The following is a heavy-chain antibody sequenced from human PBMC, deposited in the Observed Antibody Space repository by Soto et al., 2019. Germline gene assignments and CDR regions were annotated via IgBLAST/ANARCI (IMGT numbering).Heavy chain of an antibody. V-gene: IGHV4-4*02. CDR2: IYHRGTA. D-gene: IGHD3-22*01. Sequence: SETLSLSCAVSGGCVSSTNWWTWVRQPPGKGLEWIGEIYHRGTATYNPALRGRVTISVDKPNNQFALKMRYMTAADTAVYYCARVAGYDSSGELDYWGQGTLVTVS. CDR1: GGCVSSTNW. J-gene: IGHJ4*02. CDR3: ARVAGYDSSGELDY.